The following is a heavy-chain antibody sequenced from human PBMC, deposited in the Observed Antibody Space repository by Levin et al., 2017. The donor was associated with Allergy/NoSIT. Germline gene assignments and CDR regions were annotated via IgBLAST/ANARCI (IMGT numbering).Heavy chain of an antibody. CDR2: IYYSGST. Sequence: SQTLSLPCTVSGGSISSSSYYWGWIRQPPGKGLEWIGSIYYSGSTYYNPSLKSRVTISVDTSKNQFSLKLSSVTAADTAVYYCARGGEYSSGWYARYAFDSWGQGTMVTVSS. CDR1: GGSISSSSYY. V-gene: IGHV4-39*01. CDR3: ARGGEYSSGWYARYAFDS. D-gene: IGHD6-19*01. J-gene: IGHJ3*02.